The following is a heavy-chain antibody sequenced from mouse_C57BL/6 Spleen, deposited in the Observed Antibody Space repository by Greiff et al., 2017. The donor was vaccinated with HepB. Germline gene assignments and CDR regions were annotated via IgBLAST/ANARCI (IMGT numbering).Heavy chain of an antibody. V-gene: IGHV1-72*01. Sequence: QQSCKASGYTFTSYWMHWVKQRPGRGLEWIGRIDPNSGGTKYNEKFKSKATLTVDKPSSTAYMQLSSLTSEDSAVYYCARGYYGSYAMDYWGQGTSVTVSS. J-gene: IGHJ4*01. CDR1: GYTFTSYW. D-gene: IGHD1-1*01. CDR2: IDPNSGGT. CDR3: ARGYYGSYAMDY.